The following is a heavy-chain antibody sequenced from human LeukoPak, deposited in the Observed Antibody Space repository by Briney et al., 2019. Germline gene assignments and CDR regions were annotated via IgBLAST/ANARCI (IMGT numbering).Heavy chain of an antibody. J-gene: IGHJ5*02. D-gene: IGHD3-22*01. CDR2: ISAYNGNT. CDR3: ARDESYYYDSSGSGGWFDP. CDR1: GYTFTSYG. V-gene: IGHV1-18*01. Sequence: ASVKVSCKASGYTFTSYGISWVRQAPGQGLEWMGWISAYNGNTNYAQKLQGRVTMTTDTSTSTAYMELRSLRPDDTAVYYCARDESYYYDSSGSGGWFDPWGQGTLVTVSS.